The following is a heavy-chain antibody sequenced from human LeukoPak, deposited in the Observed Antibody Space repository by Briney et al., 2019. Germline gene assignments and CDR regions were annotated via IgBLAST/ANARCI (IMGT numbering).Heavy chain of an antibody. CDR2: INPNDGDT. Sequence: ASVKVSCKASGYTFTDYYMHWVRQAPGQGFEWMGWINPNDGDTNYAQKFQGRVTMTRDTSISTAHMEVSRLRSDDTAVYYCARPNFLYCSSTPCFFNYGGQGTLFTVS. CDR3: ARPNFLYCSSTPCFFNY. D-gene: IGHD2-2*01. J-gene: IGHJ4*02. V-gene: IGHV1-2*02. CDR1: GYTFTDYY.